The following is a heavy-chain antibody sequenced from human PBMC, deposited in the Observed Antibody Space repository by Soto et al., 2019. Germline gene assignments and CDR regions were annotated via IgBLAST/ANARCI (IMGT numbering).Heavy chain of an antibody. CDR1: GYTFTSYG. V-gene: IGHV1-18*01. CDR2: ISAYSGNT. CDR3: ARAGRLGYCSSTSCYTDYYGMDV. J-gene: IGHJ6*02. D-gene: IGHD2-2*02. Sequence: ASVKVSCKASGYTFTSYGISWVRQAPGQGLEWMGWISAYSGNTNYAQKLQGRVTMTTDTSTSTAYMELRSLRSDDTAVYYCARAGRLGYCSSTSCYTDYYGMDVWGQGTTVTVSS.